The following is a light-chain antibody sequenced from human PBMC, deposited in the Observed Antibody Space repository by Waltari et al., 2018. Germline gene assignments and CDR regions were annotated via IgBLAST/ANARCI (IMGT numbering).Light chain of an antibody. J-gene: IGKJ1*01. CDR2: GAS. V-gene: IGKV4-1*01. CDR1: QSILSSSCKSNC. Sequence: DIVMTQSPDSLAVSLGERATINCKSSQSILSSSCKSNCLPWYQQKAGQPPKMVIYGASTRESGVPDRFSGSGSGTDFTLTISTLQAEDVAVYYCHQYYSSPPTFGQGTKVEIK. CDR3: HQYYSSPPT.